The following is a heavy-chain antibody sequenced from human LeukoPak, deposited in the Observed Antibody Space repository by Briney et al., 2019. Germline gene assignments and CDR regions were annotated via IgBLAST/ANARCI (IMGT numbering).Heavy chain of an antibody. CDR2: ISGSGDST. J-gene: IGHJ4*02. CDR1: GFTFSRFA. CDR3: ATYRRGYHDSSESYYFDY. D-gene: IGHD3-22*01. Sequence: GGSLRLSCAASGFTFSRFAMSWVRQAPGKGLEWVSGISGSGDSTYYADSVKGRFTISRDNSKNTLYLQMNGLRAEDTAVYYCATYRRGYHDSSESYYFDYWGQGTLVTVSS. V-gene: IGHV3-23*01.